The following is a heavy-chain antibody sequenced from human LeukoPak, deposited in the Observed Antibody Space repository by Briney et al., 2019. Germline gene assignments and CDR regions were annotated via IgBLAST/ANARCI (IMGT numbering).Heavy chain of an antibody. V-gene: IGHV4-34*01. CDR2: INHSGST. CDR3: ARGGRLRIDY. D-gene: IGHD4-17*01. Sequence: SETLSLTCAVYGGSFSGYYWSWIRQPPGKGLEWIGEINHSGSTDYNPSLKSRVTISVDTSKNQFSLKLSSVTAADTAVYYCARGGRLRIDYWGQGTLVTVSS. CDR1: GGSFSGYY. J-gene: IGHJ4*02.